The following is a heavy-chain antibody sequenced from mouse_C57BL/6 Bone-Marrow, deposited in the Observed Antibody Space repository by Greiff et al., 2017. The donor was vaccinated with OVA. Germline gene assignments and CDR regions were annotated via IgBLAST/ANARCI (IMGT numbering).Heavy chain of an antibody. V-gene: IGHV1-15*01. CDR1: GYTFTDYE. CDR3: TRKAYGSSLYAMDY. CDR2: IDPETGGT. D-gene: IGHD1-1*01. J-gene: IGHJ4*01. Sequence: QVQLKQSGAELVRPGASVTLSCKASGYTFTDYEMHWVKQTPVHGLEWIGAIDPETGGTAYNQKFKGKAILTADKSSSTAYMELRSLTSEDSAVYYGTRKAYGSSLYAMDYWGQGTSVTVSS.